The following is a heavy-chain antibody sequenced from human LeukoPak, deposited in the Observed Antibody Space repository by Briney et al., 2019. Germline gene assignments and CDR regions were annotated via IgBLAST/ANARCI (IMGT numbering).Heavy chain of an antibody. CDR1: GFTFNNYQ. CDR3: ARGEYYFDY. V-gene: IGHV3-48*03. Sequence: GGSLRLSCAASGFTFNNYQMNWVRQAPGKGLECISYISSSGRTIYYADSLKGRFTVSRDNAKNSLYLRMNNLRAEDTAVYDCARGEYYFDYWGQGTLVTVSS. CDR2: ISSSGRTI. J-gene: IGHJ4*02.